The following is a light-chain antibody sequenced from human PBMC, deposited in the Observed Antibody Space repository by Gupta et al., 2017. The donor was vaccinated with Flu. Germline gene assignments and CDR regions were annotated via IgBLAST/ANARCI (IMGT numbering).Light chain of an antibody. Sequence: DIQMTQSPSSLSASIGDRVTISCQASQDITTYLNWFQQKPGKAPKLLLYGASNLQRGVPSRGSGSGSETHFTFTMYNLQREDSEKYYGQQDDSLYSFGQGTRLEIK. CDR1: QDITTY. CDR2: GAS. CDR3: QQDDSLYS. J-gene: IGKJ2*01. V-gene: IGKV1-33*01.